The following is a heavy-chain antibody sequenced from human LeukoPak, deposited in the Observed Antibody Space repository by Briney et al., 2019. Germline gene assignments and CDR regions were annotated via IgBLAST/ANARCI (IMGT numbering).Heavy chain of an antibody. CDR2: TYYRSNWYN. D-gene: IGHD6-13*01. CDR3: ARKGISFDY. V-gene: IGHV6-1*01. J-gene: IGHJ4*02. CDR1: GDTISSNSAA. Sequence: SQTLSLTCVVSGDTISSNSAAWNWIRQSPSRGLEWLGRTYYRSNWYNDYAVSVKSRITINPDTSKNQLSLQLNSVTPEDTAVYYCARKGISFDYWGQGTLVTVSS.